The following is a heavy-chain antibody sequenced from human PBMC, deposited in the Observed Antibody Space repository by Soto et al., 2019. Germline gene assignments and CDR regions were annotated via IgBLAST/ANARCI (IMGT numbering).Heavy chain of an antibody. V-gene: IGHV4-34*01. CDR1: GGSFSGHS. CDR3: STRAYDTNGYYRFDP. J-gene: IGHJ5*01. CDR2: INHSGRV. Sequence: QVQLQQWGAGLLKPSETLSLTCAVYGGSFSGHSWTWIRQSPGKGLEWIGDINHSGRVNYSPSLKSRVTISLDTSKNQSSLTLSAVNAADTAMYYCSTRAYDTNGYYRFDPWGQGTLVTVSS. D-gene: IGHD3-22*01.